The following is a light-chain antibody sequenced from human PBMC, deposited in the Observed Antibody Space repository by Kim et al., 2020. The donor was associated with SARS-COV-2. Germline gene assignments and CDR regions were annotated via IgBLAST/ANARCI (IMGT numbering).Light chain of an antibody. CDR3: QQYNSWPPWT. CDR2: GTS. V-gene: IGKV3-15*01. CDR1: QSVSSN. J-gene: IGKJ1*01. Sequence: EIVMTQSPATLSVSPGERATLSCRVSQSVSSNLAWYQQKPGQAPRLLIYGTSTRATGIPARFSGSGSGTEFTLTISSLQSEDFAVYYCQQYNSWPPWTFGEGTKVDIK.